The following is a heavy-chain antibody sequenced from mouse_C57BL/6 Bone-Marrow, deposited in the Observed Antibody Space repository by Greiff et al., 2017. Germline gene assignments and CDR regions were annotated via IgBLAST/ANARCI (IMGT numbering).Heavy chain of an antibody. D-gene: IGHD2-5*01. J-gene: IGHJ3*01. CDR2: IGPGSGST. CDR1: GYTFTDYY. CDR3: ARPYYSKSSWFAY. Sequence: VQLQESGAELVKPGASVQISCKASGYTFTDYYINWVKQRPGQGLAWIGKIGPGSGSTYYNEKFKGKATLTADKSSSTAYMQLSSLTSEDSAVYFWARPYYSKSSWFAYWGQGTLVTVSA. V-gene: IGHV1-77*01.